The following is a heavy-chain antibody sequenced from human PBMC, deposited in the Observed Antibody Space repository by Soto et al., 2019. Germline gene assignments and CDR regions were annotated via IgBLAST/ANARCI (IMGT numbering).Heavy chain of an antibody. CDR3: ARGWFGPDV. CDR1: EFTFSGRS. Sequence: EVQLVESGGGLVQPGGSLRLSCAASEFTFSGRSVHWVRQAPGKGLVWVSGIDKVGTDSTYADSVKGRFTSSRDNAKKTVYLQINSLRVEDKAVYYCARGWFGPDVWGKGTTVTVSS. V-gene: IGHV3-74*01. J-gene: IGHJ6*03. CDR2: IDKVGTDS. D-gene: IGHD3-10*01.